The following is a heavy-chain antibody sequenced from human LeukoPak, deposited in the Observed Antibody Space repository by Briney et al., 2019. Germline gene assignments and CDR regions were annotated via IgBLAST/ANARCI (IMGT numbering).Heavy chain of an antibody. D-gene: IGHD4-17*01. V-gene: IGHV1-24*01. Sequence: ASVKVSCKVSGYTLTELSMHWVRQAPGKGREWMGGFDPEDGETIYAQKFQGRVTMTEDTSTDTAYMELSSLRSEDTAVYYCATTWPPATVTARGTRYYYYYGMDVWGQGTTVTVSS. CDR3: ATTWPPATVTARGTRYYYYYGMDV. CDR1: GYTLTELS. J-gene: IGHJ6*02. CDR2: FDPEDGET.